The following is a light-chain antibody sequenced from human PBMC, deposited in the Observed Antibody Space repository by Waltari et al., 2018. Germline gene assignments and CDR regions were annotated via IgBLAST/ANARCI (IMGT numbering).Light chain of an antibody. CDR2: EGT. J-gene: IGLJ2*01. Sequence: QSALTQPASVSGSPGQSITISCTGTSSDLGGYNFVSWYTQHPGKAPKVLIYEGTKRPSGISNRFSGSKSGNTASLTISGLQAEDEADYYCCSYAGRITFVVFGGGTKLTVL. CDR3: CSYAGRITFVV. V-gene: IGLV2-23*01. CDR1: SSDLGGYNF.